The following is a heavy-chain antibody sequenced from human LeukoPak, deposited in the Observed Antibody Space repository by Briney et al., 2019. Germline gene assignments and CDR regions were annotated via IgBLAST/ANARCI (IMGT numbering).Heavy chain of an antibody. CDR1: GGSFSGYY. Sequence: PSETLSLTCAVYGGSFSGYYWSWIRQPPGKGLEWIGEINHSGSTNYNPSLKSRVTISVDTSKNQFSLKLSSVTAADTAVYYCARERAPGIAAAGIDYWGQGTLVTVSS. CDR2: INHSGST. V-gene: IGHV4-34*01. D-gene: IGHD6-13*01. J-gene: IGHJ4*02. CDR3: ARERAPGIAAAGIDY.